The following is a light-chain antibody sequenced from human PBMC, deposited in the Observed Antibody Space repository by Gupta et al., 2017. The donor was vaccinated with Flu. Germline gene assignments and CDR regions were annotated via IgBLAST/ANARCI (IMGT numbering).Light chain of an antibody. J-gene: IGLJ3*02. V-gene: IGLV3-21*03. Sequence: SYVLTQPPSVSVAPGKTATITCGGSDIGSKSVHWYQQQPGQAPVLVVYDDRDRPSGIPERFSGSNPGNTATLTISGVEAGDEADYYCQVWAPSSDHRWVFGGGTKLTVL. CDR3: QVWAPSSDHRWV. CDR1: DIGSKS. CDR2: DDR.